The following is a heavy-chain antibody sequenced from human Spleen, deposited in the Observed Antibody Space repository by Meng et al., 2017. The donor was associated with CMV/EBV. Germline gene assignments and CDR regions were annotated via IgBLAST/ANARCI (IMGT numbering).Heavy chain of an antibody. CDR1: GFTFYSYA. CDR2: ISDSGGST. CDR3: ARVGRSYYDFWTGYLLDY. Sequence: GESLKISCAASGFTFYSYAMTWVRQAPGKGLEWVSTISDSGGSTHYADSVKGRFTISRDNAKNTLYLQMSSLKSEDTAVYYCARVGRSYYDFWTGYLLDYWGQGTLVTVSS. J-gene: IGHJ4*02. V-gene: IGHV3-23*01. D-gene: IGHD3-3*01.